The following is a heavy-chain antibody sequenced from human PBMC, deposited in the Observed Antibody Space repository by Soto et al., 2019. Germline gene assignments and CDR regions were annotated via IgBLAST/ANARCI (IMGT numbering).Heavy chain of an antibody. V-gene: IGHV3-48*01. CDR2: IHSSTSTI. J-gene: IGHJ5*01. Sequence: SLRICCASSGCTFISDNMNIVRQAPGKGLEWVSYIHSSTSTIYYADSVKGRFTASRDNAKNSLYLQMNSLRAEDTAVYYCARDAMRGNWFDSWGQGTLVTVSS. CDR1: GCTFISDN. CDR3: ARDAMRGNWFDS.